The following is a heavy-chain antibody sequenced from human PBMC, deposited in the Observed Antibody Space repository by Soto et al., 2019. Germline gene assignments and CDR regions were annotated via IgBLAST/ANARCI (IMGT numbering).Heavy chain of an antibody. V-gene: IGHV3-11*01. CDR2: ISSSGSTI. J-gene: IGHJ4*02. CDR3: ARDQIFGWRGSSWIFDY. Sequence: PGGSLRLSCAASGFTFSDYYMSWIRQAPGKGLEWVSYISSSGSTIYYADSVKGRFTISRDNAKNSLYLQMNSLRAEDTALYYCARDQIFGWRGSSWIFDYWGQGTLVTVSS. D-gene: IGHD6-13*01. CDR1: GFTFSDYY.